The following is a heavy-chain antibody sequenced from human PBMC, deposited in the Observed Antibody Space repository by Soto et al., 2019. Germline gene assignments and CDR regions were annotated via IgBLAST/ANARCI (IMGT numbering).Heavy chain of an antibody. J-gene: IGHJ4*02. CDR1: GGSISSSSYY. V-gene: IGHV4-39*02. CDR3: ARERGYCSGGSCPVDY. CDR2: IYYSGST. Sequence: QLQLQESGPGLVKPSETLSLTCTVSGGSISSSSYYWGWIRQPPGKGLEWIGSIYYSGSTYYNPSPQCRVTISVDTSKNQFSLKLSSVTAADTAVYYCARERGYCSGGSCPVDYWGQGTLVAVSS. D-gene: IGHD2-15*01.